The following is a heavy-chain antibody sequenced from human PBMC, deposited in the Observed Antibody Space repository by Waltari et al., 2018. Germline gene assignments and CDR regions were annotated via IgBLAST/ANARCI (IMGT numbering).Heavy chain of an antibody. CDR1: GGSFSGYY. D-gene: IGHD3-16*02. V-gene: IGHV4-34*01. CDR3: ARGRPKYYDYVWGSYRPHGAFDI. CDR2: IKQSGNT. J-gene: IGHJ3*02. Sequence: QVQLQQWGAGLLKPSETLSLTCAVYGGSFSGYYWSWIRQPQGKGLAWIGEIKQSGNTNSRPALRRRVTIAVDTSKNQFFLKLSCVTAADTAVYYCARGRPKYYDYVWGSYRPHGAFDIWGQGTMVTVSS.